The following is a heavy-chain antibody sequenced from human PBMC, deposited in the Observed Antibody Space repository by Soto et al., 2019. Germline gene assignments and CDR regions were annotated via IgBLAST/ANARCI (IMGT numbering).Heavy chain of an antibody. CDR1: GDTFSSYA. J-gene: IGHJ6*02. V-gene: IGHV1-69*01. CDR3: ARYGSGYRSRASPMDV. D-gene: IGHD3-22*01. Sequence: QVQLVQSGAEVKKPGSSVKVSCKAPGDTFSSYAISWVRQAPGQGLEWMGGIIPIFGTANYAQKFQGRVTITADESTSTAYMELSSLRTEDTAVYYCARYGSGYRSRASPMDVWGQGTAVTVSS. CDR2: IIPIFGTA.